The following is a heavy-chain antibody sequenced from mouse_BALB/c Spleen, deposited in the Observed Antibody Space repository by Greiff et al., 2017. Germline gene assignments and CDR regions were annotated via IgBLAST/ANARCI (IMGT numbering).Heavy chain of an antibody. CDR3: ARGYDGSSYNWDFDG. J-gene: IGHJ1*01. CDR1: GFNIKDYY. Sequence: EVQLPQSGAELVRPGALVKLSCKASGFNIKDYYMHWVKQRPEQGLEWIGWIDPENGNTIYDPKFQGKASITADTSSNTAYLQLSSLTSEDTAVYYGARGYDGSSYNWDFDGWGAGTTVTVSA. V-gene: IGHV14-1*02. CDR2: IDPENGNT. D-gene: IGHD1-1*01.